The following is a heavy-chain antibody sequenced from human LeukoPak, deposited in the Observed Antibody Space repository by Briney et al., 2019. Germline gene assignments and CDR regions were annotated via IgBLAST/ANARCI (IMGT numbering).Heavy chain of an antibody. V-gene: IGHV3-30*03. CDR1: GFTFRSYG. J-gene: IGHJ1*01. Sequence: PGGSLRLSCAASGFTFRSYGMHWVRQAPGKGLEWVAVISYDGSNKYYGDSVKGRFTISRDKSKNTLSLQMNSLRAEDTAVYYCAQQVGYCSSGSCYFTYWGQGTLVTVSS. CDR2: ISYDGSNK. D-gene: IGHD2-15*01. CDR3: AQQVGYCSSGSCYFTY.